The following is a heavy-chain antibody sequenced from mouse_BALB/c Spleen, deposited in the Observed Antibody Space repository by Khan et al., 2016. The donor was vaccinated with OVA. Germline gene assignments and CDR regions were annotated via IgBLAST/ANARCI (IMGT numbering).Heavy chain of an antibody. J-gene: IGHJ2*01. D-gene: IGHD1-1*01. CDR2: ISYSGST. CDR3: ARTGRIKY. Sequence: QLEESGPGLVKPSQSLSLTCTVTGYSITSSYGWNWIRQFPGNKLEWMGYISYSGSTNYNPSLKSRISITRDTSKNQFFLQLNSVTTEDTATYYCARTGRIKYWGQGTTLTVSS. CDR1: GYSITSSYG. V-gene: IGHV3-2*02.